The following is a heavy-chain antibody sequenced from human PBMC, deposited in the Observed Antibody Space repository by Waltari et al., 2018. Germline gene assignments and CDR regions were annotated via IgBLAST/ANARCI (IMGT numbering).Heavy chain of an antibody. CDR3: ATSYSSSWYLVDY. V-gene: IGHV1-24*01. CDR2: FDPEDGET. D-gene: IGHD6-13*01. Sequence: QVQLVQSGAEVKKPGASVKVSCKVSGYTLTELSMHWVRQAPGKGLEWMGGFDPEDGETIYAQKFQGRFTISRDNSKNTLYLQMNSLRAEDTAVYYCATSYSSSWYLVDYWGQGTLVTVSS. CDR1: GYTLTELS. J-gene: IGHJ4*02.